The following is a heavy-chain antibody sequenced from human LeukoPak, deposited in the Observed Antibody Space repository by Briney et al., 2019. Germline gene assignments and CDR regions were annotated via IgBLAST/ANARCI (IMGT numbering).Heavy chain of an antibody. J-gene: IGHJ6*03. Sequence: GASVKVSCKASGYTFTNYGVSWVRQAPGQGLEWMGWINAYNGDTHYAQNLQGRLTMTTDTSTSTAFMELRSLRPDDTAVYYCARWGLVAPGTYYYYYMDAWGRGTTVTVSS. D-gene: IGHD2-2*01. CDR3: ARWGLVAPGTYYYYYMDA. V-gene: IGHV1-18*01. CDR2: INAYNGDT. CDR1: GYTFTNYG.